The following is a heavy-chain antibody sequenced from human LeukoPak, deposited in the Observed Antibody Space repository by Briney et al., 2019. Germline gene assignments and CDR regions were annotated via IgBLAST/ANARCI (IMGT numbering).Heavy chain of an antibody. D-gene: IGHD2-15*01. V-gene: IGHV1-69*13. CDR2: SIPIFGTA. Sequence: SVKVSCKASGGTFSSYAISWVRQAPGQGLEWMGGSIPIFGTANYAQKFQGRVTITADESTSTAYMELNSLRSEDTAVYYCARGPSGGPRGDWGQGTLVTVSS. CDR3: ARGPSGGPRGD. J-gene: IGHJ4*02. CDR1: GGTFSSYA.